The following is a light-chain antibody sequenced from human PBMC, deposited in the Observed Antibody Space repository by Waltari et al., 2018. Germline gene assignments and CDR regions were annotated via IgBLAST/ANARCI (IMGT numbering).Light chain of an antibody. CDR1: QSISSW. Sequence: DIQMTQSPSTLSASVGDRVTITGRASQSISSWLAWYQQKPGKAPKVLIYKASSLESGVPSRFSGSGSGTEFTLTISSLQPDDFATYYCQQYNSYWTFGQGTKVEIK. J-gene: IGKJ1*01. CDR3: QQYNSYWT. CDR2: KAS. V-gene: IGKV1-5*03.